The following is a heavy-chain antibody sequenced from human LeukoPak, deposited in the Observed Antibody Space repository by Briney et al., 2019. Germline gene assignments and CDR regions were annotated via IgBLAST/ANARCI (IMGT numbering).Heavy chain of an antibody. CDR1: GGSISSYY. CDR2: IYTSGST. D-gene: IGHD4-17*01. V-gene: IGHV4-4*07. Sequence: PSETLPLTCTVSGGSISSYYWSWIRQPAGKGLEWIGRIYTSGSTNYNPSLKSRVTMSVDTSKNQFSLKLSSVTAADTAVYYCARGHGFARYYYYYGMDVWGQGTTVTVSS. J-gene: IGHJ6*02. CDR3: ARGHGFARYYYYYGMDV.